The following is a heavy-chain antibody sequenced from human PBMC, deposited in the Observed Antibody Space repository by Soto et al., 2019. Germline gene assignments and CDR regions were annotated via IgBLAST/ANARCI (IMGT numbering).Heavy chain of an antibody. D-gene: IGHD3-9*01. CDR2: IWYDGSNK. CDR3: AREREYYDILPGYYMYYYGMDV. Sequence: GGSLRLSCAASGFTFSSYGMHWVRQAPGKGLEWVAVIWYDGSNKYYADSVKGRFTISRANSKNTLYLHMNSLRAEDTAVYYCAREREYYDILPGYYMYYYGMDVWGQGTTVTVSS. J-gene: IGHJ6*02. V-gene: IGHV3-33*01. CDR1: GFTFSSYG.